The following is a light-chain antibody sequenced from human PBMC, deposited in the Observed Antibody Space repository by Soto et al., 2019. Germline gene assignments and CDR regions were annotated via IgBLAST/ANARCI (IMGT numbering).Light chain of an antibody. CDR1: SSNIGAGYN. V-gene: IGLV1-40*01. CDR3: QSFDSTLSGGV. J-gene: IGLJ1*01. CDR2: CNT. Sequence: QSVLTQPPSVSGAPGQRVTISCTGSSSNIGAGYNVQWYQQLPGTAPKLLIYCNTNRPSGVPDRFSGSKSDTSASLAITGLQSEDEADYYCQSFDSTLSGGVFGTGTKLTVL.